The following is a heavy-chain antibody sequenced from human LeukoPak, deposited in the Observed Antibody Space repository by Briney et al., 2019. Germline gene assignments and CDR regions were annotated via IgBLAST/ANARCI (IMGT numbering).Heavy chain of an antibody. CDR3: ARVQGHPPNGLDI. J-gene: IGHJ3*02. Sequence: GGSLRLSCAASGFRFSNSWMYWVRQGPGKGPVWVSRMKTDGTRIEYADSVKGRFTISRDNAKNTLYLQMNSLRADDTAVYYCARVQGHPPNGLDIWGQGTMVTVSS. V-gene: IGHV3-74*01. CDR2: MKTDGTRI. CDR1: GFRFSNSW. D-gene: IGHD2-8*01.